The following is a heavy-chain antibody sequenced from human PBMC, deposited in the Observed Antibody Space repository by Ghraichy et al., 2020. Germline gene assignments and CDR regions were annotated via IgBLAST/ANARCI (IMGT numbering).Heavy chain of an antibody. CDR1: GGSISSSNW. CDR2: IYHSGST. CDR3: ARGPGEKWLGFDY. Sequence: SETLSLTCAVSGGSISSSNWWSWVRQPPGKGLEWIGEIYHSGSTNYNPSLKSRVTISVDKSKNQFSLKLSSVTAADTAVYYCARGPGEKWLGFDYWGQGTLVTVSS. J-gene: IGHJ4*02. D-gene: IGHD3-22*01. V-gene: IGHV4-4*02.